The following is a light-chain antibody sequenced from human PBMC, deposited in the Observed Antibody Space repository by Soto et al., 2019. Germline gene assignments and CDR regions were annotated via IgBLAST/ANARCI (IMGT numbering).Light chain of an antibody. CDR1: SSDVGGYNY. J-gene: IGLJ1*01. CDR2: EVT. CDR3: SSYTRSGTYV. V-gene: IGLV2-14*01. Sequence: QSVLAQPASVSGSPGQSITISCTGTSSDVGGYNYVSWYQKHPDKAPKLMIYEVTNRPSGVSSRFSGSRSGNTASLTISGLQAEDEGDYFCSSYTRSGTYVFGTGTKVTV.